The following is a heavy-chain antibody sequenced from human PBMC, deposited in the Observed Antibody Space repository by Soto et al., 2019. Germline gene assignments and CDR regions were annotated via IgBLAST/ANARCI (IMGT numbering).Heavy chain of an antibody. Sequence: SVKVSCKASGGTFSSYAISWVRQAPGQGLDWMGGIIPIFGTANYAQKFQGRVTITADKSTSTAYMELSSLRSEDTAVYYCARETGRAVAGAGYYYYDGMDVWGQGTTVTVS. J-gene: IGHJ6*02. D-gene: IGHD6-19*01. V-gene: IGHV1-69*06. CDR3: ARETGRAVAGAGYYYYDGMDV. CDR2: IIPIFGTA. CDR1: GGTFSSYA.